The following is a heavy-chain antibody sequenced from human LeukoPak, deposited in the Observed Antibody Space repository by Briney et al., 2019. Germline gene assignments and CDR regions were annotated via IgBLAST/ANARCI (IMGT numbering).Heavy chain of an antibody. CDR2: ISWNSGSI. V-gene: IGHV3-9*01. CDR3: AKDMEYSYAKGGAFDI. D-gene: IGHD5-18*01. J-gene: IGHJ3*02. CDR1: GFTFDDYA. Sequence: PGRSLRLSCAASGFTFDDYAMPWVRQAPGKGLEWVSGISWNSGSIGYADSVKGRFTISRDNAKNSLYLQMNSLRAEDTALYYCAKDMEYSYAKGGAFDIWGQGTMVTVSS.